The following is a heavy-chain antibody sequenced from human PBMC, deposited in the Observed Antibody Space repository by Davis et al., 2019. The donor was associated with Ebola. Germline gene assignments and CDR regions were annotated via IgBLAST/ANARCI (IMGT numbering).Heavy chain of an antibody. CDR3: ATLLGTSTTFDN. Sequence: GESLKISCAASGFTFSSYAMSWVRQAPGKGLEWVSAISGSGGSTYYADSVRGRFTISRDNAKNSLFLQMDSLRAEDTAIYYCATLLGTSTTFDNWGQGTLVTVSS. CDR2: ISGSGGST. D-gene: IGHD4-11*01. V-gene: IGHV3-23*01. J-gene: IGHJ4*02. CDR1: GFTFSSYA.